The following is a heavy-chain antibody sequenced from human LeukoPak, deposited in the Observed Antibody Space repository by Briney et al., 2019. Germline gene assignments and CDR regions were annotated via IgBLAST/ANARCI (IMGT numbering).Heavy chain of an antibody. CDR1: GFTFSSYA. CDR2: IYSGGAT. D-gene: IGHD3-3*01. CDR3: ARGFDFWSGSSFGAFNV. J-gene: IGHJ3*01. Sequence: GGSPRLSCAASGFTFSSYAMSWVRQAPGKGLEWVSAIYSGGATYSAESVEGRFTVSRDNSKNTVYLQMNSLRAEDTAVYYCARGFDFWSGSSFGAFNVWGQGTMVTVSS. V-gene: IGHV3-23*05.